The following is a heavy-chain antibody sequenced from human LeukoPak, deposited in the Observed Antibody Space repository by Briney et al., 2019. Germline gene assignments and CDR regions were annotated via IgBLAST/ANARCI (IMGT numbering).Heavy chain of an antibody. CDR1: GGTFSSNA. Sequence: GSSVKVSCKASGGTFSSNAISWVRQAPGQGLEWMGRIIPIFGTANYAQKFQGRVTITTDESTSTAYMELSSLRSEDTAVYYCARESRLYDSSGYYYVHAFDIWGQGTMVTVSS. CDR2: IIPIFGTA. J-gene: IGHJ3*02. D-gene: IGHD3-22*01. CDR3: ARESRLYDSSGYYYVHAFDI. V-gene: IGHV1-69*05.